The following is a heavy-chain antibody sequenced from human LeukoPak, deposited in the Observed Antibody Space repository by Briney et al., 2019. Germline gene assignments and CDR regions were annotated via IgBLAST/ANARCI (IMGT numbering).Heavy chain of an antibody. CDR2: ISSSSSTI. CDR3: AGLGSSPRFDY. V-gene: IGHV3-48*04. D-gene: IGHD6-6*01. J-gene: IGHJ4*02. CDR1: GFTFSSYS. Sequence: GGSLRLSCAASGFTFSSYSMTWVRQAPGKGLEWVSYISSSSSTIYYADSVKGRFTISRDNAKNSLYLQMNSLRAEDTAVYYCAGLGSSPRFDYWGQGTLVTVSS.